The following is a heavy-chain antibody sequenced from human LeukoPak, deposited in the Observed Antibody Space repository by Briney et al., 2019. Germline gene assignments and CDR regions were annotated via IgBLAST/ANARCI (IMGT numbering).Heavy chain of an antibody. D-gene: IGHD6-13*01. Sequence: SQTLSLTCTVSGGSISSGDYYWSWIRQPPGKGLEWIGYIYYSGSTYYNPSLKSRVTISVDTSKNQFSLKLSSVTAADTAVYYCARRPGRGSSWYNWFDPWGQGTLVTVSS. CDR1: GGSISSGDYY. CDR2: IYYSGST. V-gene: IGHV4-30-4*01. CDR3: ARRPGRGSSWYNWFDP. J-gene: IGHJ5*02.